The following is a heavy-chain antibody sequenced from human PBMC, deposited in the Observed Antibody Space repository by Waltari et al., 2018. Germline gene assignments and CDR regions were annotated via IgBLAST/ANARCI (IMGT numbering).Heavy chain of an antibody. CDR1: GGSISTYY. CDR3: AASQYYYDDSGYQDF. CDR2: ILYSGSN. D-gene: IGHD3-22*01. J-gene: IGHJ4*02. Sequence: QVQLQESGPGLVKPSETLSLTCTVSGGSISTYYWSWIRQPPGKGLEWIGYILYSGSNNYNPSLKSRVSISVDTSKNKLSLRLSPVTAADTAVYYCAASQYYYDDSGYQDFWGQGTLVTVSS. V-gene: IGHV4-59*01.